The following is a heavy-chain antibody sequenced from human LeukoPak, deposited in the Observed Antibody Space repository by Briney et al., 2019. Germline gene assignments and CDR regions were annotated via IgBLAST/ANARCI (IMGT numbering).Heavy chain of an antibody. V-gene: IGHV1-18*01. Sequence: GASVKVSCKASGYTFTNYGISWVRQAPGPALEWMAWISTYDHDTNYAPKFRGRVTMTTDTSTSRAYMELRRLGSDDTAVYYCGRDYFCSGGTCDDCFDPWGQGTLVTVSS. CDR1: GYTFTNYG. D-gene: IGHD2-15*01. CDR2: ISTYDHDT. CDR3: GRDYFCSGGTCDDCFDP. J-gene: IGHJ5*02.